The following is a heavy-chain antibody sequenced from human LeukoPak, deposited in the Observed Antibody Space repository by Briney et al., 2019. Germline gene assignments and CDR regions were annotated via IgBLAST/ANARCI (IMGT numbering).Heavy chain of an antibody. J-gene: IGHJ4*02. D-gene: IGHD4-23*01. V-gene: IGHV4-38-2*02. Sequence: SETLSLTCGVSGYSISSGDYWGWIRQPPGKGLEWIGSIYHTGSTHHNPPLESRVTTSVDTSKNHFSLKLSSVTAADTAAYYCARDYGGRFDYWGQGILVTVSS. CDR3: ARDYGGRFDY. CDR2: IYHTGST. CDR1: GYSISSGDY.